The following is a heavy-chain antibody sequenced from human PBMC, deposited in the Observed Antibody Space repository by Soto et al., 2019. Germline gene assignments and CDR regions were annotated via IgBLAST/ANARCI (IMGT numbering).Heavy chain of an antibody. CDR2: INVYHGNT. CDR3: ARGVGSGSYYNQYNWFDP. CDR1: GYTFTNYG. D-gene: IGHD3-10*01. V-gene: IGHV1-18*01. J-gene: IGHJ5*02. Sequence: QVQLVQSGGEVKKPGASVKVSCKDSGYTFTNYGISWVRQAPGQGLEWMGWINVYHGNTKYAQKVQGRVTMTTDTSTSTAYMELRSLRSDDTAVYYCARGVGSGSYYNQYNWFDPWGQGTLVTVSS.